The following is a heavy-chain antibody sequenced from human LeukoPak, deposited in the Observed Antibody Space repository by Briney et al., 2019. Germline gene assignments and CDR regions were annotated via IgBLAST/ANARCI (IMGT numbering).Heavy chain of an antibody. CDR3: AKDSTVSGSYYGMDI. J-gene: IGHJ6*02. CDR2: ISGSGSTT. CDR1: GFTFSSYI. V-gene: IGHV3-23*01. Sequence: PGGSLRLSCAASGFTFSSYIVTWVRQAPGKGLERVSSISGSGSTTYFADSVKGRFTISRDNSENTLYLQMSSLRAEDTAIYYCAKDSTVSGSYYGMDIWGQGTTVTVSS. D-gene: IGHD3-22*01.